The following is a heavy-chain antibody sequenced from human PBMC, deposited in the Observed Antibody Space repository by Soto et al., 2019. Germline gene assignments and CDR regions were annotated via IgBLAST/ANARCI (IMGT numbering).Heavy chain of an antibody. CDR1: GFTFSSYA. CDR3: AKDQYDFWSGYSHFDY. Sequence: PGGSLRLSCAASGFTFSSYAMSWVRQAPGKGLEWVSAISGSGGSTYYADSVKGRFTISRDNSKNTLYLQMNSLRAEDTAVYYCAKDQYDFWSGYSHFDYWGQGTLVTVS. J-gene: IGHJ4*02. CDR2: ISGSGGST. D-gene: IGHD3-3*01. V-gene: IGHV3-23*01.